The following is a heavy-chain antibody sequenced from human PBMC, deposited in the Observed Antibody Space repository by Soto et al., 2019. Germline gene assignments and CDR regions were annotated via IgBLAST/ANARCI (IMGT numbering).Heavy chain of an antibody. CDR3: ARAHSGRPWWFDP. Sequence: QVQLVQSGAEVKKPGASMKVSCKASGYTFPNYGISWVRQAPGQGLEWMGWISSYNGNTNYAQKVQGRVTMTTDTSTGTAYMELRSLRSDDTAVYYCARAHSGRPWWFDPWGQGTLVTVSS. V-gene: IGHV1-18*01. CDR1: GYTFPNYG. J-gene: IGHJ5*02. CDR2: ISSYNGNT. D-gene: IGHD1-26*01.